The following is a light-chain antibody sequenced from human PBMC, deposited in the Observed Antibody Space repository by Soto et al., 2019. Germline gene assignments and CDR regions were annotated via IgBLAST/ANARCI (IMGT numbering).Light chain of an antibody. CDR2: EGN. CDR3: CSFAGSSTYTWV. J-gene: IGLJ3*02. V-gene: IGLV2-23*01. CDR1: SSDVGSY. Sequence: QSALTQPASVSGSPGQSITMSCTGTSSDVGSYVSWYQQHPGKAPKLIIYEGNERPSGVSNRFSGSKSANTASLTISGLQAEDEGDYYCCSFAGSSTYTWVFGGGTKVTVL.